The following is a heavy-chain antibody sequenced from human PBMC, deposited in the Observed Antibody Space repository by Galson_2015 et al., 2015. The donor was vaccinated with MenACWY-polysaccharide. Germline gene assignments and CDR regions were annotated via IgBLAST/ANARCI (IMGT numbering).Heavy chain of an antibody. CDR2: ISDGGGRT. CDR1: GFTFSTYA. V-gene: IGHV3-23*01. D-gene: IGHD2/OR15-2a*01. Sequence: SLRLSCAASGFTFSTYAMSWVRQAPGKGLEWVSGISDGGGRTYYADYVKGRFTISRDNSENILYLQMNSLRAEDTALYYCARSLPVIGILFDYWGQGILVTVSP. J-gene: IGHJ4*02. CDR3: ARSLPVIGILFDY.